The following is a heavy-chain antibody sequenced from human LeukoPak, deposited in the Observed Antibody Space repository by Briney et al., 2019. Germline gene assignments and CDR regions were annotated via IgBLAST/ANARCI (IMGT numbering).Heavy chain of an antibody. CDR2: ISAYKGNT. D-gene: IGHD5-12*01. J-gene: IGHJ4*02. Sequence: ASVKVSCKASGYTFSSYDISWVRQAPGQGLEWMGWISAYKGNTDYAQKFQGRVTMTTDTSTSTAYMELRSLRSDDTAVYYCARKSGTVGSINWAVDYWGQGTLVTISS. CDR1: GYTFSSYD. V-gene: IGHV1-18*01. CDR3: ARKSGTVGSINWAVDY.